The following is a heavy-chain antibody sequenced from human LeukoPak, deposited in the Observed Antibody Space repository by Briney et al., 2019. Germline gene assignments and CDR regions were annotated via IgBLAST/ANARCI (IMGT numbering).Heavy chain of an antibody. D-gene: IGHD6-6*01. V-gene: IGHV3-30*04. Sequence: GGSLRLSCAASGFTFSSYAMSWVRQAPGKGLEWVAIISYDGSNEYYADPVKGRFTISRDNSKNTLYLQMNNLRAADTAVYYXXXDKGTSYLSSFDYWGQGTLVTVSS. CDR1: GFTFSSYA. CDR2: ISYDGSNE. CDR3: XXDKGTSYLSSFDY. J-gene: IGHJ4*02.